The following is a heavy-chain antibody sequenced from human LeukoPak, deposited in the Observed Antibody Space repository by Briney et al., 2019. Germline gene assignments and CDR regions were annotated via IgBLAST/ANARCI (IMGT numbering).Heavy chain of an antibody. Sequence: PSETLSLICAVYGGSFSGYYWNWIRQPPGEGLEWIGEINHSGSTNYNPSLKSRVTISVDTSKNQFSLKLSSVTPADTAVYYCARQIDPWAPFDPWGQGTLVTVSS. CDR3: ARQIDPWAPFDP. CDR2: INHSGST. J-gene: IGHJ5*02. D-gene: IGHD3-9*01. CDR1: GGSFSGYY. V-gene: IGHV4-34*01.